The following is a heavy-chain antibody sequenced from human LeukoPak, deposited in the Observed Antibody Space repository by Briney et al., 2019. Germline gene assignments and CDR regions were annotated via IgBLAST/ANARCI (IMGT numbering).Heavy chain of an antibody. CDR3: ARDPDSSSWYGTFGY. V-gene: IGHV3-23*01. CDR1: GFTFTKYA. J-gene: IGHJ4*02. Sequence: GGSLRLSCAGAGFTFTKYAMSWVRQAPGKGPEWVSGISASGGSVYYADSVKGRFTISRDDSKNTLYLQMNGLRVEDTAVYYCARDPDSSSWYGTFGYWGQGILVAVSS. D-gene: IGHD6-13*01. CDR2: ISASGGSV.